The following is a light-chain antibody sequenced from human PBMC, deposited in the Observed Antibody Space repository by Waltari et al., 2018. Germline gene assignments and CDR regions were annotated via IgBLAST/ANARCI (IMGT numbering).Light chain of an antibody. J-gene: IGKJ4*01. CDR3: MQVTQWPPT. V-gene: IGKV2-30*01. CDR2: KVS. CDR1: QSLVYRDGNTY. Sequence: DVVMTQSPLSLPVTLGQPASISCRSSQSLVYRDGNTYLNWFQQRPGQSPRRLIYKVSNRDSGVPDRFSGSGSGTDFTLKISRVEAEDVGVDYCMQVTQWPPTFGGGTKVEVK.